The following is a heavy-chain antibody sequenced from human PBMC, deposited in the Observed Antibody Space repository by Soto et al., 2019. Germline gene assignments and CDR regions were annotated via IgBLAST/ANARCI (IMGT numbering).Heavy chain of an antibody. Sequence: SETLSLTCTVSSGSLSNNFWSWIRQSPGKGLEWIAYIYYNGNTNYNPSLESRVTMSLDTSKNQFSLWLKSVTAADTAVYYCARTDDSGLFDYWGPGTQVTVSS. CDR1: SGSLSNNF. V-gene: IGHV4-59*01. D-gene: IGHD2-21*02. CDR3: ARTDDSGLFDY. CDR2: IYYNGNT. J-gene: IGHJ4*02.